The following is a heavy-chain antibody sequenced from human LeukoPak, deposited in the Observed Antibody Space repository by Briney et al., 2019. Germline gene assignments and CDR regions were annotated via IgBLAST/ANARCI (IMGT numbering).Heavy chain of an antibody. CDR2: IYYSGST. CDR3: ARNSYYDHLNHYYYGMDV. V-gene: IGHV4-61*01. CDR1: GGSVSSGSYY. J-gene: IGHJ6*02. Sequence: SETLSLTCTVSGGSVSSGSYYWSWIRQPPGKGLEWIGYIYYSGSTNYNPSLKSRVTISVDTSKNQFSLKLSSATAADTDVYYCARNSYYDHLNHYYYGMDVWGQGTTVTVSS. D-gene: IGHD3-3*01.